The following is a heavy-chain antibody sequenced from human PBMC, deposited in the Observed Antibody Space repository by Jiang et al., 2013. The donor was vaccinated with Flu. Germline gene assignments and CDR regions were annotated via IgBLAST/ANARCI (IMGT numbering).Heavy chain of an antibody. V-gene: IGHV4-39*07. CDR3: ARDREPYCGGDCYFDY. CDR2: IYYSGST. Sequence: GSGLVKPSETLSLTCTVSGGSISSSSYYWGWIRQPPGKGLEWIGSIYYSGSTYYNPSLKSRVTISVDTSKNQFSLKLSSVTAADTAVYYCARDREPYCGGDCYFDYWGQGTLVT. D-gene: IGHD2-21*01. J-gene: IGHJ4*02. CDR1: GGSISSSSYY.